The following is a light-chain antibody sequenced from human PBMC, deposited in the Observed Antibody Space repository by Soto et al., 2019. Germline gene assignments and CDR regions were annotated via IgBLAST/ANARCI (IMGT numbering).Light chain of an antibody. Sequence: DIVMTQSPLSLPVTPGEPASISCRSSQSLLHSNGYNYLDWYLQKPGQSPQLLIYLGSNRASGVPDRFSGSGSGTEFTLKSSRVEAEDVGVYYCMQALQTRWTFGQGTKLEIK. V-gene: IGKV2-28*01. CDR2: LGS. J-gene: IGKJ2*02. CDR3: MQALQTRWT. CDR1: QSLLHSNGYNY.